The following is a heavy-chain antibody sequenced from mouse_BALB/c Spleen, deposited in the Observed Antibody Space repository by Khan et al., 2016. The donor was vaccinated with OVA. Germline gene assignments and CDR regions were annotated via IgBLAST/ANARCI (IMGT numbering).Heavy chain of an antibody. J-gene: IGHJ3*01. CDR1: GFSLTNFG. Sequence: QVQLKQSGPGLVQPSQSLSITCTVSGFSLTNFGVHWVRQSPGKGLEWLGVIWSGGSTDYNAAFKSRLSISKDNSKSQVFFKMNSLQANDTATYYCARREYLMTWFAYWGQVTLVTVSA. CDR2: IWSGGST. CDR3: ARREYLMTWFAY. V-gene: IGHV2-2*02.